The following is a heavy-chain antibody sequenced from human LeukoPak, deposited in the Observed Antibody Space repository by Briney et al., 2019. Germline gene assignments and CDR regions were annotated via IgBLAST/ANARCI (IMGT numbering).Heavy chain of an antibody. CDR1: GGSISRGGYY. D-gene: IGHD4-17*01. CDR3: ARSGPDYRDHSWRFAP. V-gene: IGHV4-31*03. CDR2: MDYSGRT. Sequence: SQTLSLTCTVSGGSISRGGYYWSWIRQHPGKCLECIGYMDYSGRTYYTPSLKSRVTISVDTSKNPFSLKLSSVTAADTAVYYCARSGPDYRDHSWRFAPWGQGTLVTVSS. J-gene: IGHJ5*02.